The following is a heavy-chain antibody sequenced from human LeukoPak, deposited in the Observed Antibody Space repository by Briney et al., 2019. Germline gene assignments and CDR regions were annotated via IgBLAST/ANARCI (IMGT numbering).Heavy chain of an antibody. Sequence: GGSLRLSCAASGFTFSTSWMHWVRQAPGKGLVWVSRINADGSMISYVDSVKGRFTISRDNAKNKLYLQMNSLRVEDTAVYYCVRALTGSEDFWGQGTEVTVSS. CDR2: INADGSMI. V-gene: IGHV3-74*01. CDR1: GFTFSTSW. J-gene: IGHJ4*02. D-gene: IGHD1-20*01. CDR3: VRALTGSEDF.